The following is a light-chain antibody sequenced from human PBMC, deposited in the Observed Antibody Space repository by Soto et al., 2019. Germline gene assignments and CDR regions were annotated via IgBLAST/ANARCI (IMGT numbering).Light chain of an antibody. CDR1: QSVYNNY. J-gene: IGKJ2*01. CDR2: GAS. CDR3: QQYDLPRHS. Sequence: EIVLTQSPGTLSLSPGERATLSCRASQSVYNNYLAWYQQKPGQTPRLLVNGASNWATGIPDRFSGGGSGTDFPLTISSLEPEDFAVYYCQQYDLPRHSFGQVNGVEMK. V-gene: IGKV3-20*01.